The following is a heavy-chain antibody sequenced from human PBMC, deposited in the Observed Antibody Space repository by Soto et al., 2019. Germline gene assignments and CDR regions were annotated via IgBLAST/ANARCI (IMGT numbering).Heavy chain of an antibody. CDR3: ARGQRKIGGGASAIRSVLFDP. D-gene: IGHD6-13*01. Sequence: GASVKVSCKASGYTFTSYGISWVRQAPGQGLEWMGWISAYNGNTNYAQKLQGRVTMTTDTSTSTAYMELRSLRSDDTAVYYCARGQRKIGGGASAIRSVLFDPCGQGTLVTVSS. V-gene: IGHV1-18*01. CDR1: GYTFTSYG. J-gene: IGHJ5*02. CDR2: ISAYNGNT.